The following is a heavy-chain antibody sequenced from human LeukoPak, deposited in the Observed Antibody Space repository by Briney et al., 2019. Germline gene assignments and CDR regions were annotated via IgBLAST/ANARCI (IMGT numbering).Heavy chain of an antibody. V-gene: IGHV1-18*01. J-gene: IGHJ4*02. CDR1: GYTFTSYG. Sequence: ASVKVSCKASGYTFTSYGISWVRQAPGQGLEWMGWISAYNGNTNYAQKLQGRVTMTTDTSTSTAYMELRSLRSDDTAVYYCARDIGMTTVKWAAGYWGQGTLVTVSS. CDR3: ARDIGMTTVKWAAGY. CDR2: ISAYNGNT. D-gene: IGHD4-17*01.